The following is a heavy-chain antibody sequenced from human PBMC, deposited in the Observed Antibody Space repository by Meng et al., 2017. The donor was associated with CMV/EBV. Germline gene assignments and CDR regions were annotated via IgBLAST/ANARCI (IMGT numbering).Heavy chain of an antibody. D-gene: IGHD6-13*01. Sequence: GSLRLSCTVSGGSISSYYWSWIRQPPGKGLEWIGYNYYSGSTNYNPSLKSRVTISVDTSKNQFSLKLSSVTAADTAVYYCAGQNVAAAAGTVFDYWGQGTLVTVSS. J-gene: IGHJ4*02. V-gene: IGHV4-59*01. CDR2: NYYSGST. CDR3: AGQNVAAAAGTVFDY. CDR1: GGSISSYY.